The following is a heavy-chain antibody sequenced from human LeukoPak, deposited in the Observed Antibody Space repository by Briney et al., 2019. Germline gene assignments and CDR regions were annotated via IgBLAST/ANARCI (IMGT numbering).Heavy chain of an antibody. CDR3: AYDPAPLAAAGTGY. J-gene: IGHJ4*02. D-gene: IGHD6-13*01. Sequence: PSQTLSLTCTVSGGSISSGDYYWSWIRQPPGKGLEWIGYIYYSGSTNYNPSLKSRVTISVDKSKNQFSLKLSSVTAADTAVYYCAYDPAPLAAAGTGYWGQGTLVTVSS. CDR1: GGSISSGDYY. CDR2: IYYSGST. V-gene: IGHV4-30-4*01.